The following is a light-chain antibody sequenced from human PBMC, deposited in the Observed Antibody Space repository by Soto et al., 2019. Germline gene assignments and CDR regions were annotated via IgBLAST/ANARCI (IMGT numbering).Light chain of an antibody. Sequence: EILMTQSPATLSVSPGERATLSCRASHSVRTTVAWYQQRPGQTPRLLIYGASSRATGIPDRFSGSGSGTDFTLTISSLEPEDFAVYYCQQRSNWPRLTFGGGTKVDIK. J-gene: IGKJ4*01. V-gene: IGKV3D-15*01. CDR1: HSVRTT. CDR2: GAS. CDR3: QQRSNWPRLT.